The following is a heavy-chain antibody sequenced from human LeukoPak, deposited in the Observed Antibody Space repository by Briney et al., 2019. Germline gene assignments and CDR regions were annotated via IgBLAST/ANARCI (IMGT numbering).Heavy chain of an antibody. CDR1: GFTFSSYS. CDR3: ARIRQWLAHPSYYYYMDV. CDR2: ISSSSSYI. V-gene: IGHV3-21*01. J-gene: IGHJ6*03. D-gene: IGHD6-19*01. Sequence: RGSLRLSCAASGFTFSSYSMNWVRQAPGKGLEWVSSISSSSSYIYYADSVKGRFTISRDNAKNSLYLQMNSLRAEDTAVYYCARIRQWLAHPSYYYYMDVWGKGTTVTASS.